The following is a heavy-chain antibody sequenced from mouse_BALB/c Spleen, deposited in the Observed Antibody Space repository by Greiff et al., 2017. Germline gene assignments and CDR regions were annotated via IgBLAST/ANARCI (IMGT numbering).Heavy chain of an antibody. Sequence: VQRVESGPGLVQPSQSLSITCTVSGFSLTSYGVHWVRQSPGKGLEWLGVIWSGGSTDYNAAFISRLSISKDNSKSQVFFKMNSLQANDTAIYYCAREDYDYSYYYAMDYWGQGTSVTVSS. CDR1: GFSLTSYG. V-gene: IGHV2-2*02. J-gene: IGHJ4*01. D-gene: IGHD2-4*01. CDR3: AREDYDYSYYYAMDY. CDR2: IWSGGST.